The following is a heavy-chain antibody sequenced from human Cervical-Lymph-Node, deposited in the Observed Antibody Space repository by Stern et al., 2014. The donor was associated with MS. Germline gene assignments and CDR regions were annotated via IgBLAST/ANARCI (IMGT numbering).Heavy chain of an antibody. CDR2: ISPGDSDT. CDR3: ARLRVGRTNWFDP. V-gene: IGHV5-51*03. Sequence: EVQLVQSGAEVKKPGDSLKISCKGSGYRFTSDWIGWVRQVPGKGLEWLGIISPGDSDTRYSPSFQDQVTLSVDKSITTAYLQWSSLKASDSGLYYCARLRVGRTNWFDPWGQGTLVTVSS. J-gene: IGHJ5*02. D-gene: IGHD2-8*01. CDR1: GYRFTSDW.